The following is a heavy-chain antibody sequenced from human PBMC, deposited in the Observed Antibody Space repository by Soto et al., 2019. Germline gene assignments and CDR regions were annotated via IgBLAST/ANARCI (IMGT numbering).Heavy chain of an antibody. Sequence: QVQLQESGPGLVKPSETLSLTCTVSGGSISSDYWSWIRQPPGKGLEWIGYIYYSGSTNYNPSLKSRVTISVATSKNQFSLELSSVTAADTAVDYCARDTPAGDAFDIWGQGTMVTVSS. J-gene: IGHJ3*02. D-gene: IGHD2-15*01. V-gene: IGHV4-59*01. CDR1: GGSISSDY. CDR3: ARDTPAGDAFDI. CDR2: IYYSGST.